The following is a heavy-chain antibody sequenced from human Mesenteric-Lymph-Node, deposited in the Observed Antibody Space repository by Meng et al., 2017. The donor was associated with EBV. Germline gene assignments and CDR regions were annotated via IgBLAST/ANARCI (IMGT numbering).Heavy chain of an antibody. J-gene: IGHJ5*02. Sequence: QVQVVASVDEGKKPGSSVKVSCRISGGTFNSYAISWVRQAPGQGLEWMGGIIPIYGRANYAQRFQGRVTITADESTSTAYMELSILTSEDTAVYYCARGDDSGDYACSSWGQGTLVTVSS. CDR3: ARGDDSGDYACSS. V-gene: IGHV1-69*01. CDR2: IIPIYGRA. CDR1: GGTFNSYA. D-gene: IGHD4-17*01.